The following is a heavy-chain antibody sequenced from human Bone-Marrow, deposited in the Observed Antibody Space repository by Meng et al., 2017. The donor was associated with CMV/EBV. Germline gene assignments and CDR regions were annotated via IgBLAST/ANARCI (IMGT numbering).Heavy chain of an antibody. V-gene: IGHV4-61*01. J-gene: IGHJ4*02. CDR1: GGSVSSGSYY. Sequence: SQTLSLTCTVSGGSVSSGSYYWSWIRQPPGKGLEWIGYIYYSGSTNYNPSLKSRVTISVDTSKNQFSLKLSSVTAADTAVYYCARAGFLEWLYTTYFDNWGQGTLVTVSS. CDR2: IYYSGST. D-gene: IGHD3-3*01. CDR3: ARAGFLEWLYTTYFDN.